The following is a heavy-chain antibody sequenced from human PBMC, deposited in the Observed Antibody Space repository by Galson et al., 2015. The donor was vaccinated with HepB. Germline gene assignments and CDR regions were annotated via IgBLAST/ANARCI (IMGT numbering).Heavy chain of an antibody. Sequence: SVKVSCKASGGTFSSYAISWVRQAPGQGLEWMGGIIPIFGTANYAQKFQGRVTITADESTSTAYMELSSLRSEDTAVYYCATTPPEHIVVVTARYYYYGMDVWGQGTTVTVSS. J-gene: IGHJ6*02. CDR2: IIPIFGTA. V-gene: IGHV1-69*13. D-gene: IGHD2-21*02. CDR1: GGTFSSYA. CDR3: ATTPPEHIVVVTARYYYYGMDV.